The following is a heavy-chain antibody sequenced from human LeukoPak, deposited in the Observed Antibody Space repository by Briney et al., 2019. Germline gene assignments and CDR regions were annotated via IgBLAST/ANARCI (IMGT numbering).Heavy chain of an antibody. CDR2: IIGGGGST. CDR3: AHGAMYQLDY. V-gene: IGHV3-23*01. Sequence: GGTLRLSCAASGFPFSSHGMSWGRQAPGEGLEWVSGIIGGGGSTYYADSVKGRFTISGDNSRNTLFLQMNSLRAEDTAVYYCAHGAMYQLDYWGQGTLVTVSS. D-gene: IGHD2-2*01. J-gene: IGHJ4*02. CDR1: GFPFSSHG.